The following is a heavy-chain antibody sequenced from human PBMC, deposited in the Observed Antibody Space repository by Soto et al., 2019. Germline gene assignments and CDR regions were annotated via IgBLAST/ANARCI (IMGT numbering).Heavy chain of an antibody. Sequence: QVQLVQSGAEVKKPGASVKVSCKASGYTFTSYSMHWVRQAPGQRLEWMGWTNTGNGDTKCSQNFQGRVTITRDTSATTAYMELSSLRSEDTAVYYCARTTVTPIDAFDIWGQGTMVTVSS. CDR3: ARTTVTPIDAFDI. J-gene: IGHJ3*02. CDR2: TNTGNGDT. CDR1: GYTFTSYS. V-gene: IGHV1-3*04. D-gene: IGHD4-17*01.